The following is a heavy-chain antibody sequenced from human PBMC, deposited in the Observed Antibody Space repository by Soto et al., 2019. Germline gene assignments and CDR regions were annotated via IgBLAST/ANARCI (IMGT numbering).Heavy chain of an antibody. CDR1: GFTFSSYG. V-gene: IGHV3-30*18. D-gene: IGHD5-12*01. J-gene: IGHJ6*02. CDR3: AKDGGYPTGDYYYGMDV. Sequence: GGSLRLSCAASGFTFSSYGMHWVRQAPGKGLEWVAVISYDGSNKYYADSVKGRFTISRDNSKNTLYLQMNSLRAEDTAVYYCAKDGGYPTGDYYYGMDVWGQGTTVTVSS. CDR2: ISYDGSNK.